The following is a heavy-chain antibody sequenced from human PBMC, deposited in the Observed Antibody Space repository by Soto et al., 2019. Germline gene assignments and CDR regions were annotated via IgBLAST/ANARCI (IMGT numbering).Heavy chain of an antibody. J-gene: IGHJ4*02. V-gene: IGHV3-23*01. D-gene: IGHD2-15*01. CDR3: AKYLGGPNSPFDY. CDR1: GFTFSSYA. CDR2: ISDSGGST. Sequence: EVQLLESGGGLVQPGGSLRLSCAASGFTFSSYAMSWVRQAPGKGLEWVSTISDSGGSTYYADSVKGRFTISRDNSKNTLYLQMNSLRADDTAVYYCAKYLGGPNSPFDYWGQGTLVTVSS.